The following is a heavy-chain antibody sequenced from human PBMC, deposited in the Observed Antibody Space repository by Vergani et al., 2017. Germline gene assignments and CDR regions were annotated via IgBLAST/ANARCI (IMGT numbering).Heavy chain of an antibody. D-gene: IGHD3-22*01. J-gene: IGHJ4*02. Sequence: EVQLVESGGGLVQPGGSLRLSCAASGFTFSSYSMNWVRQAPGKGLEWVSYISSSSSTIYYADSVKGRVTISRDNAKNSLYLQMNSLRAEDTAVYYCARGEYYYDSSGYYYDYWGQGTLVTVSS. CDR3: ARGEYYYDSSGYYYDY. CDR1: GFTFSSYS. V-gene: IGHV3-48*04. CDR2: ISSSSSTI.